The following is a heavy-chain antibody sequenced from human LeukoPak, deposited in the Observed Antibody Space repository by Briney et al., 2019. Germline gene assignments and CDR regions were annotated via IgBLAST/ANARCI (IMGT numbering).Heavy chain of an antibody. CDR3: ATTSSSSSGGTISN. V-gene: IGHV4-39*07. D-gene: IGHD3-22*01. CDR2: IYYSGST. CDR1: GCSISSSSYY. Sequence: SETLSLTCTVSGCSISSSSYYWGWIRQPPGKGLEWIGSIYYSGSTYYNPSLKSRVTISVDTSKNQFSLKLSSVTAADTAVYYCATTSSSSSGGTISNWGQGTLVTVSS. J-gene: IGHJ4*02.